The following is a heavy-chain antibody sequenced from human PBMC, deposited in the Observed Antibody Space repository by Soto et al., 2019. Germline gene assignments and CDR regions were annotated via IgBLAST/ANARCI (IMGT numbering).Heavy chain of an antibody. CDR1: GYTFTSYD. J-gene: IGHJ4*02. CDR3: ARPYYDFWSGYWNYFDY. D-gene: IGHD3-3*01. Sequence: ASVKVSCKASGYTFTSYDINWVRQATGQGLEWMGWMNPNSGNTGYAQKFQGRVTMTRNTSISTVYMELSSLRSEDTAVYYCARPYYDFWSGYWNYFDYWGQGTLVTAPQ. CDR2: MNPNSGNT. V-gene: IGHV1-8*01.